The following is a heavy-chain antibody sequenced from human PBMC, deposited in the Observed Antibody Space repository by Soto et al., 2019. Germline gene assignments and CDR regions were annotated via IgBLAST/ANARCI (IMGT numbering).Heavy chain of an antibody. CDR2: ISAYNGDT. CDR3: ARDQEYSTSGLYWFDL. CDR1: GYTFTSFG. Sequence: ASVKVSCKASGYTFTSFGITWVRQAPGQDLEWMGWISAYNGDTSYAPRLQGRVTMTTDTSTTTVYMELKNLKSDVTAVYYCARDQEYSTSGLYWFDLWGQGTLVTVSS. J-gene: IGHJ5*02. D-gene: IGHD6-6*01. V-gene: IGHV1-18*04.